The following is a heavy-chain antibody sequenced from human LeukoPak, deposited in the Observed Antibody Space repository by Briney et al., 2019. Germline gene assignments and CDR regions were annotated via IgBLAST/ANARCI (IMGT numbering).Heavy chain of an antibody. J-gene: IGHJ6*02. V-gene: IGHV3-48*03. Sequence: GGSLRLSCAASGFTFCSYEMNWVREAPGKGVEWVSYISSIGSTIYYADSMKGRFTISRDNAKSSQYLQMNSLRADDTAVYYCARDKIQYDSSGDYYYYGMDVWGQGTTVTVSS. CDR1: GFTFCSYE. CDR3: ARDKIQYDSSGDYYYYGMDV. CDR2: ISSIGSTI. D-gene: IGHD3-22*01.